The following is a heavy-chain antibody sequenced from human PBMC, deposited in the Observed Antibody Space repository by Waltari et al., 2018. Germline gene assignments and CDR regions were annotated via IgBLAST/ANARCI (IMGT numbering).Heavy chain of an antibody. Sequence: QVQLQESGPGLVKPSQTLSLTCTVSGGSISSGSYYWSWIRQPAGKGLEWIGRIYTSGSTNYNPSLKSRVTISVDTSKNQFSLKLSSVTAADTAVYYCAGATSGYDHYYFDYWGQGTLVTVSS. D-gene: IGHD5-12*01. CDR2: IYTSGST. CDR3: AGATSGYDHYYFDY. V-gene: IGHV4-61*02. J-gene: IGHJ4*02. CDR1: GGSISSGSYY.